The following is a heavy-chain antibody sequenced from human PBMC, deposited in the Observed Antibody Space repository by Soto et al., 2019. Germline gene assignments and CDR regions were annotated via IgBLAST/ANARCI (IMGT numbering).Heavy chain of an antibody. D-gene: IGHD1-1*01. Sequence: TGGSLRLSCAASGFTFSDYAMHWVRQAPGKGLEWVIVISYDGNVAYYADSVKGRFTISRDNSKNTLYLQMNSLRTEDTAMYYCAKEGPITNWYFDYWGQGTLVSGSS. CDR2: ISYDGNVA. V-gene: IGHV3-30*18. J-gene: IGHJ4*02. CDR3: AKEGPITNWYFDY. CDR1: GFTFSDYA.